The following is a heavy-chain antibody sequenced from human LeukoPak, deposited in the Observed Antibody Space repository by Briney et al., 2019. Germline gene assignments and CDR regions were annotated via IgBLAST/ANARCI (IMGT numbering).Heavy chain of an antibody. CDR1: GFTFSSNW. Sequence: GGSLRLSCEASGFTFSSNWMHWVRQAPGKGLVWVSRINTDGSTTKYADSVQGRFTISRDNAKNTLYLQMNSLRAEDTAVYYCARDYRYGGNLDYWGQGTLVTVSS. V-gene: IGHV3-74*03. CDR3: ARDYRYGGNLDY. D-gene: IGHD4-23*01. CDR2: INTDGSTT. J-gene: IGHJ4*02.